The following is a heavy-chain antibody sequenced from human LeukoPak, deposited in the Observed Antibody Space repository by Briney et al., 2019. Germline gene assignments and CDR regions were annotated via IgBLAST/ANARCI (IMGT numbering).Heavy chain of an antibody. J-gene: IGHJ6*02. V-gene: IGHV3-9*01. D-gene: IGHD2-8*01. CDR3: AKGIGTNGWYGMDV. Sequence: GRSLRLSCAASGFSFDDYAMHWVRQAPRKGLEWVSSISWNSANIGYADSMKGRFTISRDNAKNSLYLQTNSLRAEDTALYYCAKGIGTNGWYGMDVWGQGTTVTVSS. CDR2: ISWNSANI. CDR1: GFSFDDYA.